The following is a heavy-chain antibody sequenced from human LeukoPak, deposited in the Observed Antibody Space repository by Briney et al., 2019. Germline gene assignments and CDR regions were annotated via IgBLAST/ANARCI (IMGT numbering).Heavy chain of an antibody. Sequence: PSETLSLTCTVSGGSISSYYWSCIRQPAGRGLEWIGRIYTSGSTNYNPSLKSRVTMSVDTSKNQFPLKLSSVTAADTAVYYCASHDSPNWYFDLWGRGTLVTVSS. V-gene: IGHV4-4*07. CDR3: ASHDSPNWYFDL. J-gene: IGHJ2*01. CDR2: IYTSGST. D-gene: IGHD2-15*01. CDR1: GGSISSYY.